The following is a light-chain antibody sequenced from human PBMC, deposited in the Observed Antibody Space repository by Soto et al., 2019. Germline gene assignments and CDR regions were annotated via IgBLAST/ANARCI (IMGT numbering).Light chain of an antibody. CDR2: GNS. V-gene: IGLV1-40*01. Sequence: QLVLTQPPSVSGAPGQRVTISCTGSSSNIGAGYDVHWYQHLPGTAPKLLIYGNSNRPSGVPDRFSGSKSGTSASLAITGLQAEDEADYYCQSYDSSLRVFGGGTKLTVL. J-gene: IGLJ2*01. CDR1: SSNIGAGYD. CDR3: QSYDSSLRV.